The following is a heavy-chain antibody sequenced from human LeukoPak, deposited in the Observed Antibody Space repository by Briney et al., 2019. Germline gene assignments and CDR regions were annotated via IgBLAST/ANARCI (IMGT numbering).Heavy chain of an antibody. CDR1: GYSFTGYY. D-gene: IGHD6-13*01. CDR3: ARWAALCNDH. J-gene: IGHJ4*02. Sequence: ASVKVSCKASGYSFTGYYMHWVRQAPGQGLEWMGWINPNTGGTNYVQKFQGRVTMTRDTSISTAYMELSRLTYDDTAVYYCARWAALCNDHWGQGTLVTVSS. CDR2: INPNTGGT. V-gene: IGHV1-2*02.